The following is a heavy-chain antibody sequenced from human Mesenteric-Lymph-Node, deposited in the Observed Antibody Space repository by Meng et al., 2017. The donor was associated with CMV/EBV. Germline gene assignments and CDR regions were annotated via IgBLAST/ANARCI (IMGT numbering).Heavy chain of an antibody. V-gene: IGHV1-46*01. Sequence: SCKASGYTFTNYYIHWVRQAPGQGLVWIGKINPSDGSATYTQNFQGRVTMTRDTSSSTVYMELSSLRSDDTAVYYCATYPGDSSPNPWGQGTLVTVSS. J-gene: IGHJ5*02. CDR3: ATYPGDSSPNP. CDR1: GYTFTNYY. CDR2: INPSDGSA. D-gene: IGHD3-22*01.